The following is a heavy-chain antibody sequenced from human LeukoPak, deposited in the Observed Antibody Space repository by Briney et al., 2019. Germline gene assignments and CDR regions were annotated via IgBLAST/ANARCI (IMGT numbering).Heavy chain of an antibody. CDR3: ARDWPFWN. CDR2: IKLDENTA. Sequence: GGSLRLSCAASGLSSTIYWMHWVRQVPGKGLVWVSRIKLDENTAYYADFVKGRFTISRDDAKTTVYLQMNSLRAEDSAVYYCARDWPFWNWGQGTLVTVSS. J-gene: IGHJ4*02. CDR1: GLSSTIYW. V-gene: IGHV3-74*01. D-gene: IGHD3-3*01.